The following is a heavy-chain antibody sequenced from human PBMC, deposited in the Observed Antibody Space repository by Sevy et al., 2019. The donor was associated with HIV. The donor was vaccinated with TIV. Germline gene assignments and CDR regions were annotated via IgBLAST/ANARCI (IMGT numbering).Heavy chain of an antibody. J-gene: IGHJ3*02. CDR1: GYTFTSYG. D-gene: IGHD6-19*01. V-gene: IGHV1-18*04. Sequence: ASVKVSCKASGYTFTSYGISWVRQAPGQGLEWMGWISAYNGNTNYAQKLQGRVTMTTDTTTGTAYMELRSLRSNDTAVYDCARDRAGIAVADDYDAFDIWGQGTMVTVSS. CDR2: ISAYNGNT. CDR3: ARDRAGIAVADDYDAFDI.